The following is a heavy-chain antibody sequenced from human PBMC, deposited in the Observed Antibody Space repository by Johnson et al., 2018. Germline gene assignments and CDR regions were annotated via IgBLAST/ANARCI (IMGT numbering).Heavy chain of an antibody. Sequence: QVQLQQWGAGLLKPSETLSLTCAVYGGSFSGYYWSWIRQPPGKGLEWIGEINHSGSTNYNPSLKSRVTISVVTSKNQFSLKLSSVPAADTAVCYCGRRGVLRCVEWISDAFNIWGQGTMVTVSS. CDR2: INHSGST. CDR1: GGSFSGYY. V-gene: IGHV4-34*01. CDR3: GRRGVLRCVEWISDAFNI. J-gene: IGHJ3*02. D-gene: IGHD3-3*01.